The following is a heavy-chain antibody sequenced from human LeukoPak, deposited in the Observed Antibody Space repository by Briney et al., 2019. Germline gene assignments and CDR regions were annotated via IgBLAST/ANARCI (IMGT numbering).Heavy chain of an antibody. CDR3: ARDNRDIAVVPAAMGDYYYYGMDV. V-gene: IGHV3-7*05. J-gene: IGHJ6*02. CDR2: IKQDESDK. Sequence: GGSLRLSCAASGFIFRNYDMNWVRQAPGKGLEWVASIKQDESDKYYVGSVKGRFTISRDNAKKSLCLQMNSLRAEDTAVYYCARDNRDIAVVPAAMGDYYYYGMDVWGQGTTVTVSS. CDR1: GFIFRNYD. D-gene: IGHD2-2*01.